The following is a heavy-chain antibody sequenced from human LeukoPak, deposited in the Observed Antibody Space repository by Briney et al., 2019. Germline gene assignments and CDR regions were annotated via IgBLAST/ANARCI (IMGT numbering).Heavy chain of an antibody. CDR3: VKDLNGSFTFDY. V-gene: IGHV3-64D*06. Sequence: GGSLRLSCSASGFTFSSHTMHWVRQAPGKGLEYVSVISAGGGSTYYADSVKGRFTISRDNSKNTLYLQMSSLRAEDTAVYYCVKDLNGSFTFDYWGQGTLVTVSS. CDR1: GFTFSSHT. CDR2: ISAGGGST. D-gene: IGHD1-26*01. J-gene: IGHJ4*02.